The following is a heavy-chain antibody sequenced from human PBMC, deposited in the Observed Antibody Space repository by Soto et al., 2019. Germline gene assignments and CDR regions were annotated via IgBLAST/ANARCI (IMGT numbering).Heavy chain of an antibody. Sequence: ASVKVSCKVSGYTLTELSMHWVRQAPGKGLEWMGGFDPEDGETIYAQKFQGRVTMTEDTSTDTAYMELSSLRSEDTAVYYCATVPAPGDRGPFYYYYYMDVWGKGTTVTVSS. V-gene: IGHV1-24*01. CDR1: GYTLTELS. J-gene: IGHJ6*03. CDR3: ATVPAPGDRGPFYYYYYMDV. CDR2: FDPEDGET. D-gene: IGHD7-27*01.